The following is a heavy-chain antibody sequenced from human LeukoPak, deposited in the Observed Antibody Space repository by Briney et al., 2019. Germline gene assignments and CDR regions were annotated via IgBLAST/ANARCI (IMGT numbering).Heavy chain of an antibody. CDR1: GFTFSSYW. D-gene: IGHD3-10*01. Sequence: PGGSLRLSCAASGFTFSSYWMSWVRQTPGKGLEWVAVISYDGSNKYYADSVKGRFTISRDNSKNTLYLQMNSLRAEDTAVYYRAKGISITMVRGIDYWGQGTLVTVSS. V-gene: IGHV3-30*18. J-gene: IGHJ4*02. CDR3: AKGISITMVRGIDY. CDR2: ISYDGSNK.